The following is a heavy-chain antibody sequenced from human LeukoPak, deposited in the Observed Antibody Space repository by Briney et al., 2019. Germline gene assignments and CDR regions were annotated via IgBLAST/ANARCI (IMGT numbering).Heavy chain of an antibody. Sequence: ASVKVSCKASGYTFTGYYMHWVRQAPGQGLEWMGWINPNRGGTNYAQKFQGRVTMTRDTSISTAYMELSRLRSDDTAVYYCARIVVVAATPYYFDYWGQGTLVTVSS. CDR1: GYTFTGYY. CDR2: INPNRGGT. CDR3: ARIVVVAATPYYFDY. V-gene: IGHV1-2*02. D-gene: IGHD2-15*01. J-gene: IGHJ4*02.